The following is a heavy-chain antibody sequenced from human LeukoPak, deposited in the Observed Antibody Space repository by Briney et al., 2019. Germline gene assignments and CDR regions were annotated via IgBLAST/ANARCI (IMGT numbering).Heavy chain of an antibody. CDR1: GFTFSTYG. CDR2: ISGSGGST. D-gene: IGHD2-15*01. J-gene: IGHJ4*02. CDR3: AKAPVTTCSGTFCYPFDY. Sequence: QAGGSLRLSCAASGFTFSTYGMSWVRQAPGKGLEWVSAISGSGGSTNYADSVKGRLTISRDSSKNTLYLQMSSLRAEDAGVYYCAKAPVTTCSGTFCYPFDYWGQGTLVTVSS. V-gene: IGHV3-23*01.